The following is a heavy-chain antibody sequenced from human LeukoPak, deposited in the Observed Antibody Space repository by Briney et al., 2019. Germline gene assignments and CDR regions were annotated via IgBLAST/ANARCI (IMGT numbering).Heavy chain of an antibody. CDR1: GFTFSSYS. CDR3: AREHYVRGSYGPGAFDI. V-gene: IGHV3-21*04. CDR2: ISSSSSYI. Sequence: PGGSLRLSCAASGFTFSSYSMNWVRQAPGKGLEWVSSISSSSSYIYYADSVKGRFTISRDNAKNSLYLQMNSLRAEDTAVYYCAREHYVRGSYGPGAFDIWGQGTMVTVSS. J-gene: IGHJ3*02. D-gene: IGHD1-26*01.